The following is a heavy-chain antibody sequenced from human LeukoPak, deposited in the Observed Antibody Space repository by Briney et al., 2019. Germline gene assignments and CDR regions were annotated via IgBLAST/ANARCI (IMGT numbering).Heavy chain of an antibody. CDR3: ARHTASIASDDDAFGI. J-gene: IGHJ3*02. CDR1: GGSISSSSYY. CDR2: IYYSGST. V-gene: IGHV4-39*01. D-gene: IGHD6-6*01. Sequence: PSETLSLTRTVSGGSISSSSYYWGWIRQPPGKGLEWIGSIYYSGSTYYNPSLKSRVTISVDTSKNQFSLKLSSVTAADTAVYYCARHTASIASDDDAFGIWGQGTMVTVSS.